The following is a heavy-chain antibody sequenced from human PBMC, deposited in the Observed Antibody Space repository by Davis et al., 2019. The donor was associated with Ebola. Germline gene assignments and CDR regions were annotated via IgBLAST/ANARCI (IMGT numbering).Heavy chain of an antibody. D-gene: IGHD3-16*01. J-gene: IGHJ6*02. CDR1: GYTFTDYW. Sequence: GESPMIPRHGLGYTFTDYWIGWVRQMPEKGPEWMGIVYPGDSHTRHSPSFQGQVTISADKSTMTAYLQWSSLKASDTAIYYCAGDVLGVLPGDNYYYGLDVWGQGTTVSVSS. V-gene: IGHV5-51*01. CDR3: AGDVLGVLPGDNYYYGLDV. CDR2: VYPGDSHT.